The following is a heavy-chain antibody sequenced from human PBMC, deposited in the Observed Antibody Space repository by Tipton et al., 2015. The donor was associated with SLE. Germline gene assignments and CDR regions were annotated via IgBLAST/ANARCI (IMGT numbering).Heavy chain of an antibody. Sequence: QVQLVQSGPEVKKPGASVKVSCKASGYTFTGFDINWVRQATGQGLEWMGWMNPNSGNTAYAQKFQGRVTMTRDTSISTAYMELSSLRSEDTAVYYCARAPPQLGFDYWGQGTLVTVSS. J-gene: IGHJ4*02. CDR2: MNPNSGNT. CDR1: GYTFTGFD. D-gene: IGHD5-24*01. CDR3: ARAPPQLGFDY. V-gene: IGHV1-8*01.